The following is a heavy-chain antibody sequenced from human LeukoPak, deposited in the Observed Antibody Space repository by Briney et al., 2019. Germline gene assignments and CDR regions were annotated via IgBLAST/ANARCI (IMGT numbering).Heavy chain of an antibody. CDR2: ISSSGSTI. D-gene: IGHD6-13*01. CDR1: GFTFSDYY. J-gene: IGHJ4*02. V-gene: IGHV3-11*01. Sequence: GGSLRLSCAASGFTFSDYYMSWIRQAPGKGLEWVSYISSSGSTIYYADSVKGRFTISRDNAKNSLYLQMNRLRAEDTAVYYCAREVAVAGTRLGIFDYWGQGTLVTVSS. CDR3: AREVAVAGTRLGIFDY.